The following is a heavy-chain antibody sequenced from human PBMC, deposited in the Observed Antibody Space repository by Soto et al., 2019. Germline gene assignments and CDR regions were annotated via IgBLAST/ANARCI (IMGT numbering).Heavy chain of an antibody. J-gene: IGHJ6*03. D-gene: IGHD6-6*01. CDR1: GFTFSSYW. CDR3: ARAPRIAARPVEVHYYYYMDV. V-gene: IGHV3-74*01. CDR2: INSDGSST. Sequence: GGSLRLSCAASGFTFSSYWMHWVRQAPGKGLVWVSRINSDGSSTSYADSVKGRFTISRDNAKNTLYLQMNSLRAEDTAVYYCARAPRIAARPVEVHYYYYMDVWGKGTTVTVSS.